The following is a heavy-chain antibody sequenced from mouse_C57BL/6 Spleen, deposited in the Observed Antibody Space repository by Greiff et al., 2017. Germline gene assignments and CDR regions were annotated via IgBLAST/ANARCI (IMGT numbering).Heavy chain of an antibody. Sequence: VQLKESGAELVRPGASVKLSCTASGFNIKDYYMHWVKQRPEQGLEWIGRIDPEDGDTEYAPKFQGTATMTEDTSSNTAYLQLSSLTSEDTAVYYCTTLSNYGFAYWGQGTLVTVSA. CDR1: GFNIKDYY. J-gene: IGHJ3*01. CDR3: TTLSNYGFAY. D-gene: IGHD2-5*01. V-gene: IGHV14-1*01. CDR2: IDPEDGDT.